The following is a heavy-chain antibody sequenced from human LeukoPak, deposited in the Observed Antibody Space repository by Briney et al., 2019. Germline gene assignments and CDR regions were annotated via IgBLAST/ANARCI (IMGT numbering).Heavy chain of an antibody. V-gene: IGHV3-23*01. Sequence: GGSLRLSCAVSGFSFGNYAMTWVRRAPGKGLEWLSSITATDGRTFYAESVKGRFTISRDNSRNTLYLQMNSLRAEDTAVYYCVRGGYRGYDYEYWGQGTLVTVSS. CDR1: GFSFGNYA. CDR2: ITATDGRT. D-gene: IGHD5-12*01. CDR3: VRGGYRGYDYEY. J-gene: IGHJ4*02.